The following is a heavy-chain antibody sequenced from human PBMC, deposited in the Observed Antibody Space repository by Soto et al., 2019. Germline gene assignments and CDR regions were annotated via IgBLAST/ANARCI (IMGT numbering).Heavy chain of an antibody. Sequence: GGSLRLSCAASGFTFSSYSMNWVRQAPGKGLEWVSYISSSSSTIYYADSVKGRFTISRDNAKNSLYLQMNSLRDEDTVVYYCSRTYYDFWSGHDAFDIWGQGTMVTVSS. CDR2: ISSSSSTI. CDR3: SRTYYDFWSGHDAFDI. CDR1: GFTFSSYS. D-gene: IGHD3-3*01. J-gene: IGHJ3*02. V-gene: IGHV3-48*02.